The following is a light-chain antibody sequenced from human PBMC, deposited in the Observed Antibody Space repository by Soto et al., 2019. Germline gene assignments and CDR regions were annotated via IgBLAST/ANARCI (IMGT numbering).Light chain of an antibody. V-gene: IGLV4-69*02. CDR1: GGHSTYS. CDR2: LKSDGSH. J-gene: IGLJ2*01. CDR3: QTWGRGIVV. Sequence: QSVLTQSPSASASLGASVNLTCTLTGGHSTYSIGWHQQQPQRGPRFLMRLKSDGSHSKGDGIPDRFSGSSSGAERFLTIYSRQSEDEADCYCQTWGRGIVVFGGGTKLAV.